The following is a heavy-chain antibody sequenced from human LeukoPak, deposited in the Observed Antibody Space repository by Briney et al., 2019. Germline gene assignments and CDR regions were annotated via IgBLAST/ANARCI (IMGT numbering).Heavy chain of an antibody. J-gene: IGHJ4*02. CDR3: AKDYDLKYYFDY. CDR1: GFTFSSYG. D-gene: IGHD3-3*01. Sequence: GGSLTLSCAASGFTFSSYGMHWVRQAPGKGLEWVASIWYDGSNKYHAQSVKCRFTISRDNSKNTLYLQMSSLRAEDTAVYYCAKDYDLKYYFDYWGQGTLVTVSS. V-gene: IGHV3-30*02. CDR2: IWYDGSNK.